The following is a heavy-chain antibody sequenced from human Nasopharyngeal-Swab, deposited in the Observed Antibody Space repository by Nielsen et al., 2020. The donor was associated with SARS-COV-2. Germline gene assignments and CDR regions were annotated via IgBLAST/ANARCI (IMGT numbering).Heavy chain of an antibody. CDR3: ASTSGGSEIGAFDI. CDR1: GCSFNSYW. D-gene: IGHD2-15*01. J-gene: IGHJ3*02. CDR2: IYPGDSDT. V-gene: IGHV5-51*01. Sequence: GVSLKISCKGSGCSFNSYWIGWVSQMPGKGLEWMGIIYPGDSDTRYSPSFQGQVTISADKSISTAYLQWSSLKASDTAMYYCASTSGGSEIGAFDIWGQGTMVTVSS.